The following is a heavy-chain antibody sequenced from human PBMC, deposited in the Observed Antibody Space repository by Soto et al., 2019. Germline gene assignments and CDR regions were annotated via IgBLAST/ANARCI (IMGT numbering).Heavy chain of an antibody. Sequence: GGSLRLSCAASGFTFSSYSRNWVRQAPGKGLEWVSSISSSSSYIYYADSVKGRFTISRGNAKNSLYLQMNSLRAEDTAVYYCARTGTTNAFDIWGQGTMVTVAS. CDR1: GFTFSSYS. CDR2: ISSSSSYI. J-gene: IGHJ3*02. V-gene: IGHV3-21*01. D-gene: IGHD1-1*01. CDR3: ARTGTTNAFDI.